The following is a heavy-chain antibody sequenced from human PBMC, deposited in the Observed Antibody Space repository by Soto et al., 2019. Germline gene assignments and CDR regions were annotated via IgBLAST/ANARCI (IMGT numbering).Heavy chain of an antibody. CDR1: GFTFDDYG. V-gene: IGHV3-20*01. CDR3: ARESSSGSYLYYYYYMDV. CDR2: INWNGGST. D-gene: IGHD3-10*01. J-gene: IGHJ6*03. Sequence: GGSLRLSCAASGFTFDDYGMSWVRQAPGKGLEWVSGINWNGGSTGYADSVKGRFTISRDNAKNSLYLQMNSLRAEDTALYHCARESSSGSYLYYYYYMDVWGKGTTVTVSS.